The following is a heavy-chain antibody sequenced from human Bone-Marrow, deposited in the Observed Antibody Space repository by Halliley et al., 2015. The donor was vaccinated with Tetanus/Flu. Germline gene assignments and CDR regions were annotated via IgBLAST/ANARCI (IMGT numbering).Heavy chain of an antibody. CDR3: AILSISGVWSSSFDY. J-gene: IGHJ4*02. D-gene: IGHD2-15*01. V-gene: IGHV1-18*01. CDR2: ISAYNGNT. Sequence: MGWISAYNGNTNYEQKFQGRVTMTTDSSASTTYMELRSLRSDDTAVYYCAILSISGVWSSSFDYWGQGALVTVSS.